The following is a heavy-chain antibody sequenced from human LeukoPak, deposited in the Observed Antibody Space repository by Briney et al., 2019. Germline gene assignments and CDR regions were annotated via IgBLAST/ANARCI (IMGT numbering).Heavy chain of an antibody. CDR1: GFTFSSYT. CDR2: IKEDGTET. CDR3: AKEGRSLQTY. J-gene: IGHJ4*02. D-gene: IGHD5-24*01. Sequence: GGSLRLSCTASGFTFSSYTMSWVRLAPGKGLEWVANIKEDGTETYYVDSVRGRFTISRDNAKNSLYLQMNSLRVEDTAVYYCAKEGRSLQTYWGQGTLVTVSS. V-gene: IGHV3-7*03.